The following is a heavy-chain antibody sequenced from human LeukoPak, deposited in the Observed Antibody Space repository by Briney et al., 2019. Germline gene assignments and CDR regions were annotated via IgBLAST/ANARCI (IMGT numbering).Heavy chain of an antibody. Sequence: ASVKVSCKASGYTFTGYYIYWVRQAPGQGLEWMGRIIPIFGTANYAQKFQGRVTITTDESTSTACMELSSLRSEDTAVYYCARDGGSGSRADYWGQGTLVTVSS. CDR1: GYTFTGYY. CDR2: IIPIFGTA. V-gene: IGHV1-69*05. CDR3: ARDGGSGSRADY. D-gene: IGHD3-10*01. J-gene: IGHJ4*02.